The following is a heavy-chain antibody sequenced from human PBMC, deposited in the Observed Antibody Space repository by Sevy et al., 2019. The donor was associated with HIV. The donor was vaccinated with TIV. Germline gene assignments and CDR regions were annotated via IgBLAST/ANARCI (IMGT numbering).Heavy chain of an antibody. V-gene: IGHV3-21*01. D-gene: IGHD3-16*01. CDR3: ARPTSGLSEYEPLDHARFYGMDV. Sequence: GGSLRLSCAASGFTFRSYSMNWVRQAPGRGLEWVSSITSSSSFIFYADSVKGRFTISGDNAKNSLFLQMNSLRAEDTAVHDCARPTSGLSEYEPLDHARFYGMDVWSQGTTVTVSS. CDR2: ITSSSSFI. J-gene: IGHJ6*02. CDR1: GFTFRSYS.